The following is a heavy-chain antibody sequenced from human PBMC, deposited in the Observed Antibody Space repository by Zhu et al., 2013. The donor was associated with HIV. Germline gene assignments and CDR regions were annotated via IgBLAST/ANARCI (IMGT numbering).Heavy chain of an antibody. Sequence: QVQLVQSGAEVKKPGASVKVSCKASGYTFTSYDINWVRQATGQGLEWMGWMNPNSGNTGYAQKFQGRVTMTRNTSISTAYMELSRLRSDDTAVYYCARDLDSSGWWGKNWFDPWGQGTLVTVSS. CDR3: ARDLDSSGWWGKNWFDP. V-gene: IGHV1-8*01. D-gene: IGHD6-19*01. CDR2: MNPNSGNT. CDR1: GYTFTSYD. J-gene: IGHJ5*02.